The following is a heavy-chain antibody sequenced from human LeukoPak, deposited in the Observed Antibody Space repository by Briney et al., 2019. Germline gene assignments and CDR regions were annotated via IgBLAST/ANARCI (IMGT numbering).Heavy chain of an antibody. CDR2: ISGFNT. CDR1: GFAFSNYA. V-gene: IGHV3-23*01. J-gene: IGHJ3*01. CDR3: AKHKFDSFDS. Sequence: GGSLRLSCTTSGFAFSNYAMNWVRQAPGKGPEWVSGISGFNTYYADSVKGRFTVSRDNSKNTLFLQLASLRADDTAVYYCAKHKFDSFDSWGQGTMVTVSS.